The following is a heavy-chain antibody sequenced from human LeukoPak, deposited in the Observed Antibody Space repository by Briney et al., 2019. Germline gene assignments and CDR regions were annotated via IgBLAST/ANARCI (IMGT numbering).Heavy chain of an antibody. CDR1: GYTFTSYD. Sequence: ASVKVSCKASGYTFTSYDINWVRQATGQGLEWMGWMNPNSGNTGYAQKFQGRVTITRNTSISTAYMELSSLRSEDTAVYYCARGRDYYDSSGYYLQLSWFDPWGQGTLVTVSS. J-gene: IGHJ5*02. CDR3: ARGRDYYDSSGYYLQLSWFDP. V-gene: IGHV1-8*03. CDR2: MNPNSGNT. D-gene: IGHD3-22*01.